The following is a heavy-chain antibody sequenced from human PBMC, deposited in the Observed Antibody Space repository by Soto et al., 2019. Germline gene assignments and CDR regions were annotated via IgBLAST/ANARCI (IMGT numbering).Heavy chain of an antibody. J-gene: IGHJ4*02. CDR1: GFTFSSHE. CDR2: ISSSSGSTI. V-gene: IGHV3-48*03. D-gene: IGHD1-26*01. CDR3: AGGVMYSGSYQD. Sequence: PGGSLRLSCAASGFTFSSHEMAWVRQAPGKGLEWISYISSSSGSTIKYADSVKGRFTISRDNAKDSLYLQMNSLRAEDTAIYYCAGGVMYSGSYQDWGQGTLVTVSS.